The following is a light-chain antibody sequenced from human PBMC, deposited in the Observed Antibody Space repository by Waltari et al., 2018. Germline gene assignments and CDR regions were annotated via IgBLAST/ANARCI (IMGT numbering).Light chain of an antibody. J-gene: IGLJ3*02. CDR1: SLRRYY. V-gene: IGLV3-19*01. Sequence: SSELTQDPAVSVALGQTVSITCKVDSLRRYYASWYQQRPGQAPILILYGQDNRPSGIPDRFSGSTSGNTASLTSTGAQAEDEADYYCLSRDTTSTRVFGGGTRLTV. CDR3: LSRDTTSTRV. CDR2: GQD.